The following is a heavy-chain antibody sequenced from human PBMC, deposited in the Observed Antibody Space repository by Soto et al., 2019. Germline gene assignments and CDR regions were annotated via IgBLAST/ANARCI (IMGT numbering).Heavy chain of an antibody. V-gene: IGHV4-59*01. D-gene: IGHD3-3*01. CDR3: ARARDDLWSGYYTGPFDP. Sequence: SETLSLTCTVSGGSISSYYWSWIRQPPGKGLEWIGYIYYSGSTNYNPSLKSRVTISVDTSKNQFSLKLSSVTAADTAVYYCARARDDLWSGYYTGPFDPWGQGTLVTVSS. J-gene: IGHJ5*02. CDR2: IYYSGST. CDR1: GGSISSYY.